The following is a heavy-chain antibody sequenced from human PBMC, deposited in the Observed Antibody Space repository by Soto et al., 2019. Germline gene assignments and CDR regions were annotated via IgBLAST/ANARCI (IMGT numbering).Heavy chain of an antibody. J-gene: IGHJ4*02. Sequence: EVQLLESGGGLVQPGGSLRLSCAASGFTFSNYAVTWVRQAPGKGLEWVSTISGSGGSTYYADSVKGRFTISRDNPKNTLYQQMNSLRAEDTAVYYCAKDQGSSWYEIDYWGQGTLVTVSS. CDR3: AKDQGSSWYEIDY. D-gene: IGHD6-13*01. CDR2: ISGSGGST. V-gene: IGHV3-23*01. CDR1: GFTFSNYA.